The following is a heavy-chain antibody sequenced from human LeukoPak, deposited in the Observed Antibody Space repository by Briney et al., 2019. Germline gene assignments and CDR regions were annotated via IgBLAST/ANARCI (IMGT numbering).Heavy chain of an antibody. CDR2: INHSGST. V-gene: IGHV4-34*01. CDR1: GGSFSGYY. CDR3: ARHRAQGPILTGYYRRDRCFDY. Sequence: EASETLSLTCAVYGGSFSGYYWSWIRQPPGKGLEWIGEINHSGSTNYNPSLKSRVTISVDTSKNQFSLKLSSVTAADTAVYYCARHRAQGPILTGYYRRDRCFDYWGQGTLVTVSS. J-gene: IGHJ4*02. D-gene: IGHD3-9*01.